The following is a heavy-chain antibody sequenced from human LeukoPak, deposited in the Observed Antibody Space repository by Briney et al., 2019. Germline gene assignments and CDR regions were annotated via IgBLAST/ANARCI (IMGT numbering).Heavy chain of an antibody. CDR3: ARDDVGYSRYASGPWYFDY. Sequence: ASVKVSCKASGYTFTSYGISWVRQAPGQGLEWMGWISAYNGNTNYAQKLQGRVTMTTDTSTSTAYMELRSLRSDDTAVYYCARDDVGYSRYASGPWYFDYWGQGTLVTVCS. V-gene: IGHV1-18*04. CDR1: GYTFTSYG. D-gene: IGHD5-12*01. J-gene: IGHJ4*02. CDR2: ISAYNGNT.